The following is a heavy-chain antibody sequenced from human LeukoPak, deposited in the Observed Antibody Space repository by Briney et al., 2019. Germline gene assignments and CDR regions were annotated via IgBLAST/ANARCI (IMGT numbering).Heavy chain of an antibody. CDR2: ISYDGSNK. Sequence: PGGSLRLSCAASGFTFSSYAMHWVRQAPGKGLEWVAVISYDGSNKYYADSVKGRFTISRDNSKNTLYLQMNSLRAEDTAVYYCARDPTAMVTGWFDPWGQGTLVTVSS. V-gene: IGHV3-30*04. J-gene: IGHJ5*02. CDR1: GFTFSSYA. CDR3: ARDPTAMVTGWFDP. D-gene: IGHD5-18*01.